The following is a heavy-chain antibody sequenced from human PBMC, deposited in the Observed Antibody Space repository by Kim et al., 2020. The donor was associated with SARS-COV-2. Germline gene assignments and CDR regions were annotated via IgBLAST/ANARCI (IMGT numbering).Heavy chain of an antibody. V-gene: IGHV4-4*02. CDR2: IYHSGST. CDR3: ARAPWVLLWFGELAY. J-gene: IGHJ4*02. D-gene: IGHD3-10*01. CDR1: GGSISSSNW. Sequence: SETLSLTCAVSGGSISSSNWWSWVRQPPGKGLEWIGEIYHSGSTNYNPSLKSRVTISVDKSKNQFSLKLSSVTAADTAVYYCARAPWVLLWFGELAYWGQGTLVTVSS.